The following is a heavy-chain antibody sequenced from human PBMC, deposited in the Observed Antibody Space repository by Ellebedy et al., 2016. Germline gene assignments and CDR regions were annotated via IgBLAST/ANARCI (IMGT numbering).Heavy chain of an antibody. D-gene: IGHD7-27*01. CDR1: GYTFTSYY. Sequence: ASVKVSCXASGYTFTSYYMHWVRQAPGQGLEWMGIINPSGGSTSYAQKFQGRVTMTRDTSTSTVYMELSSLRSEDTAVYYCARRVVELGIDYWGQGTLVTVSS. CDR3: ARRVVELGIDY. CDR2: INPSGGST. J-gene: IGHJ4*02. V-gene: IGHV1-46*01.